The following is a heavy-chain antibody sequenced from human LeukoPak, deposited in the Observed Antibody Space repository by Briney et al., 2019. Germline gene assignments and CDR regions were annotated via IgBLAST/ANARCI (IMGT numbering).Heavy chain of an antibody. CDR2: IYPGDSDT. CDR1: GYSFTNYW. J-gene: IGHJ3*02. D-gene: IGHD3-10*01. Sequence: GESLKISCKGSGYSFTNYWIGWVRQMPGKGLEWMGIIYPGDSDTRYSPSFQGQVTISADKSISTAYLQWSSLKGSDTAMYYCARRGYYASDAFDIWGQGTMVTVSS. CDR3: ARRGYYASDAFDI. V-gene: IGHV5-51*01.